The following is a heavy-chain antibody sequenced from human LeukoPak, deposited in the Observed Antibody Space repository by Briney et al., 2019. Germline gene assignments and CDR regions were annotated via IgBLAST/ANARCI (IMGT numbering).Heavy chain of an antibody. CDR1: GFTFSNYN. V-gene: IGHV3-21*01. J-gene: IGHJ6*03. Sequence: GGSLRLSCAASGFTFSNYNMNWVRQAPGKGLEWISSITSTSSYIYYADSVRGRFTISRDNAKNSLYLQMHSLRAEDTVLYFCARDPYSGSYGNYYYYYMDVWGKGTTVTISS. CDR2: ITSTSSYI. CDR3: ARDPYSGSYGNYYYYYMDV. D-gene: IGHD1-26*01.